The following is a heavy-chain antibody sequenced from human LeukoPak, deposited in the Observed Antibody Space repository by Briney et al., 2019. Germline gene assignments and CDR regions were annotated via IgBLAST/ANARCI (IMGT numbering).Heavy chain of an antibody. CDR1: GGTFSSYA. V-gene: IGHV1-69*05. J-gene: IGHJ5*02. CDR3: ARDAGSQGAVRPVGFDWFDP. Sequence: ASVKVSCKASGGTFSSYAISWVRQAPGQGLEWMGGIIPIFGTANYAQKFQGRVTITTDESTSTAYMELSSLRSEDTAVYYCARDAGSQGAVRPVGFDWFDPWGQGTLVTVSS. CDR2: IIPIFGTA. D-gene: IGHD6-6*01.